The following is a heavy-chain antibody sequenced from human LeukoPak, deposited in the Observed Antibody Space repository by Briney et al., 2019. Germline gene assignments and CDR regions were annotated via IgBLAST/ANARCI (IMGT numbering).Heavy chain of an antibody. V-gene: IGHV3-21*01. CDR1: GFTFSSYS. CDR3: AREGEYCSSTSCYDAFDI. CDR2: ISSTSTYI. D-gene: IGHD2-2*01. J-gene: IGHJ3*02. Sequence: AGGSLRLSCAASGFTFSSYSMNWVRQAPGRGLEWVSSISSTSTYIYYADSVKGRFTISRDNAKNSLYLQMNSLRAEDTAVYYCAREGEYCSSTSCYDAFDIWGQGTMVTVSS.